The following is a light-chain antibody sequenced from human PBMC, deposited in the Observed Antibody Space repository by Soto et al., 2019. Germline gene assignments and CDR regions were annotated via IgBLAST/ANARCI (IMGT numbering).Light chain of an antibody. CDR3: CAFSSSSYVI. V-gene: IGLV2-14*01. Sequence: QSALTQPASLSGSPGQSITISCSGTSRDIGAYNLVSWYQQLPGKAPKLLIYEVRSRPSGISYRFSGSKSGTTASLTISGLQAEDEADYYCCAFSSSSYVIFGGGTQLTVL. CDR1: SRDIGAYNL. CDR2: EVR. J-gene: IGLJ2*01.